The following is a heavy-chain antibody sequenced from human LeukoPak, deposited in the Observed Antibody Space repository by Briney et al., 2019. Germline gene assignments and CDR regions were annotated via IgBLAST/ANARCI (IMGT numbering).Heavy chain of an antibody. J-gene: IGHJ6*03. D-gene: IGHD6-13*01. CDR2: ISSSSSYI. Sequence: GGSLRLSCAASGFTFSSYSMNWVRQAPGKGLEWVSSISSSSSYIYYADSVKGRFTISRDNAKNSLYLQMNSLRAEDTAVYYCARDFFSSWYYYYYYMDVWGKGTTVTVSS. V-gene: IGHV3-21*01. CDR3: ARDFFSSWYYYYYYMDV. CDR1: GFTFSSYS.